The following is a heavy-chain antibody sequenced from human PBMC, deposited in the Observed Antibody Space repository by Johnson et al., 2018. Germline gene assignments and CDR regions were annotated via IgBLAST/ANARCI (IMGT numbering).Heavy chain of an antibody. J-gene: IGHJ6*03. CDR2: ISWNSGRI. Sequence: VQLVESGGGLVQPGGSLRLSCTASGFTFDDYAMHWVRHAPGKGLEWVSAISWNSGRIDYVDSVKGRFTISRDNAKNSLYLQINSLRAEDTALYYCGKDGVGAHQYYYMDAWGKGTTVTVSS. D-gene: IGHD1-26*01. CDR1: GFTFDDYA. CDR3: GKDGVGAHQYYYMDA. V-gene: IGHV3-9*01.